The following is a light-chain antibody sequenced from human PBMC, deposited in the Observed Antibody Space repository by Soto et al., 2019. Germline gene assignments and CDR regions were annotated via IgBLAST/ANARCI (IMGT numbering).Light chain of an antibody. CDR2: DAS. CDR3: QQYDAYPWT. V-gene: IGKV1-16*01. J-gene: IGKJ1*01. CDR1: QDIASR. Sequence: DIQMTQSPSSLSTSVGGRVTITCRASQDIASRLAWFQQKPGRAPKSLIYDASNLQIGVPSRFRGSGSGTDFTLTIASLQPEDSATYYCQQYDAYPWTFGQGTKV.